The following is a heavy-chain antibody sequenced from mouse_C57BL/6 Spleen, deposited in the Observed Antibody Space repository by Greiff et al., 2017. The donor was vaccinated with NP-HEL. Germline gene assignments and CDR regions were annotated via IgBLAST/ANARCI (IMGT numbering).Heavy chain of an antibody. J-gene: IGHJ1*03. CDR2: ISDGGSYT. V-gene: IGHV5-4*01. Sequence: DVHLVESGGGLVKPGGSLKLSCAASGFTFSSYAMSWVRHTPEKRLEWVATISDGGSYTYYPDNVKGRFPISRDNAKNNLYLQISHLKSEDTAMYYCARPTPYQEYFDVWGTGTTVTVSS. CDR3: ARPTPYQEYFDV. CDR1: GFTFSSYA. D-gene: IGHD2-10*01.